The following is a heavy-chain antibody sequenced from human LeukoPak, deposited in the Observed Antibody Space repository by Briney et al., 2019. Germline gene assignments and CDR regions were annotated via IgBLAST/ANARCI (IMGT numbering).Heavy chain of an antibody. J-gene: IGHJ4*02. CDR1: GGSISSYY. D-gene: IGHD3-22*01. CDR2: IYTSGST. V-gene: IGHV4-4*07. CDR3: ARLINSLSGYVYYFDY. Sequence: SETLSLTCTVSGGSISSYYWSWIRQPAGKGLEWIGRIYTSGSTNYNPSLKSRVTMSVDTSKNQFSLKLSSVTAADTAVYYCARLINSLSGYVYYFDYWGQGTLVTVSS.